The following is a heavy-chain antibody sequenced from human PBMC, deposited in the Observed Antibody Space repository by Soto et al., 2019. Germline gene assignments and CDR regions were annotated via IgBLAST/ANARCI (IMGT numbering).Heavy chain of an antibody. CDR3: ARGGGSGSYLGAFDI. Sequence: QVQLVQSGAEVKKPGASVKVSCKASGYTFTGYYMHWVRQAHGQGLEWMGWINPNSGGTNYAQKFQGRVTMTRDTSISTAYMELSRLRSDDTAVYYCARGGGSGSYLGAFDIWGQGTMVTVSS. D-gene: IGHD3-10*01. J-gene: IGHJ3*02. V-gene: IGHV1-2*02. CDR2: INPNSGGT. CDR1: GYTFTGYY.